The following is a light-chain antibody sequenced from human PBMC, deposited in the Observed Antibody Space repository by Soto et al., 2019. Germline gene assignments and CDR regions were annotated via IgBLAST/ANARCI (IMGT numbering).Light chain of an antibody. CDR3: CSYARIRTI. Sequence: QSVLTQPASVSGSPGQSITISCTGTSSDVGTYNLVSWYQQHPGKAPKLMIYEVSKRPSGVSNRFSGSKSDNTASLTISGLQAEDEADYYCCSYARIRTIFGGGTKVTVL. V-gene: IGLV2-23*02. J-gene: IGLJ2*01. CDR1: SSDVGTYNL. CDR2: EVS.